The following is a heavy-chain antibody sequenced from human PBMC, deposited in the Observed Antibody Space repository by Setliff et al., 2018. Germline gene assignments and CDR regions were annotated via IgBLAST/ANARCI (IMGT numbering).Heavy chain of an antibody. J-gene: IGHJ4*02. V-gene: IGHV4-34*01. CDR1: GGSFSGYY. Sequence: PSETLSLTCAVYGGSFSGYYWSWIRQPPGKGLEWIGEINHSGSTNYNPSLKSRVTTSVDTSKNQFSLKLSSVTAADTAVYYCARGGRISYRPSSSWYILDYWGQGTLVTVSS. CDR3: ARGGRISYRPSSSWYILDY. D-gene: IGHD6-13*01. CDR2: INHSGST.